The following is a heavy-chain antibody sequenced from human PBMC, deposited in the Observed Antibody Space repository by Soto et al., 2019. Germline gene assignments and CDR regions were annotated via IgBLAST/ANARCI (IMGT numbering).Heavy chain of an antibody. J-gene: IGHJ4*02. CDR3: TTEEYYDILTTTDY. D-gene: IGHD3-9*01. V-gene: IGHV3-15*07. CDR2: IKSKTDGGTT. Sequence: SVSNAWMTWVRQAPGKGLAWVGRIKSKTDGGTTDYAAPVKGRFTISRDDSKNTLYLQMNSLKTEDTAVYYCTTEEYYDILTTTDYWGQGTLVTVSS. CDR1: SVSNAW.